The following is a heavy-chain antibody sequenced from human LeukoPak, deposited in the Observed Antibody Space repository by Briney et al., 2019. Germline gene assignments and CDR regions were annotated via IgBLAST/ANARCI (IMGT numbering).Heavy chain of an antibody. CDR2: FDPEDGEA. V-gene: IGHV1-24*01. Sequence: ASVKVSCKVSGYTLTELSMHRVRQAPGKGLEWMGGFDPEDGEAIYAQKFQGRVTMTEDTSTDTAYMELSSLRSEDTAVYYCATASPAVADPYYFDYWGQGTLVTVSS. CDR3: ATASPAVADPYYFDY. D-gene: IGHD6-19*01. J-gene: IGHJ4*02. CDR1: GYTLTELS.